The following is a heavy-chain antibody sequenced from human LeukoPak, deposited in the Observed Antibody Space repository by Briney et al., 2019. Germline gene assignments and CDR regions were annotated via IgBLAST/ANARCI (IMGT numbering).Heavy chain of an antibody. Sequence: GGSLRLSCAASGFTVSSNYMSWVRQAPGKGLEWVSVIYSGGSTYYADSVKGRFTISRDNSKNTLYLQMNSLRAEDTAVYYCARAHYDFWSGYWGFIDYWGQGTLVTVSS. CDR3: ARAHYDFWSGYWGFIDY. V-gene: IGHV3-53*01. J-gene: IGHJ4*02. D-gene: IGHD3-3*01. CDR2: IYSGGST. CDR1: GFTVSSNY.